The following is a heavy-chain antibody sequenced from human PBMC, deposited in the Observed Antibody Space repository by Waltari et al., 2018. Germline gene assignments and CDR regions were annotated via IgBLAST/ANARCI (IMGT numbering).Heavy chain of an antibody. V-gene: IGHV4-38-2*01. D-gene: IGHD3-22*01. CDR3: ARVRYYYDSSGYPDAFDI. CDR1: GYSISSGYY. Sequence: QVQLQESGPGLVKPSETLSLTCAVSGYSISSGYYWGWIRQPPGKGLEWIGSIYHSGGTYYNPSLKSRVTISVDTSKNQFSLKLSSVTAADTAVYYCARVRYYYDSSGYPDAFDIWGQGTMVTVSS. J-gene: IGHJ3*02. CDR2: IYHSGGT.